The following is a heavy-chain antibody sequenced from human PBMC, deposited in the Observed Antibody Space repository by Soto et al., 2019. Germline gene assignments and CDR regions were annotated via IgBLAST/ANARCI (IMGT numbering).Heavy chain of an antibody. Sequence: EVEMVESGGGLVQPGGSLRLSCAASGFTLSNYWMHWVRQGPGKGLVWVSRSNSDGSSTTYADSVTGRFTISRDNAKNTLYLQMNHLRVEDTAVYYCARGPPGNSTNGYVGDFWGQGTLVRVSS. CDR2: SNSDGSST. CDR1: GFTLSNYW. CDR3: ARGPPGNSTNGYVGDF. D-gene: IGHD2-2*01. J-gene: IGHJ4*02. V-gene: IGHV3-74*03.